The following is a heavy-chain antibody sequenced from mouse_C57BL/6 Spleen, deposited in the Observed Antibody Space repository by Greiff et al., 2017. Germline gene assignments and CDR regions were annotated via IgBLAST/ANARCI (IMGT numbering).Heavy chain of an antibody. V-gene: IGHV1-82*01. J-gene: IGHJ4*01. Sequence: QVQLQQPGPELVKPGASVKISCKASGYAFRSSWMNWVKQRPGQGLEWIGRIYPADGDTNYNGKFKGKATLTADKSSSTAYMQLSSLTSEDSAVYFCARASCGSGYAMDYWGQGTSVTVSS. D-gene: IGHD6-1*01. CDR2: IYPADGDT. CDR1: GYAFRSSW. CDR3: ARASCGSGYAMDY.